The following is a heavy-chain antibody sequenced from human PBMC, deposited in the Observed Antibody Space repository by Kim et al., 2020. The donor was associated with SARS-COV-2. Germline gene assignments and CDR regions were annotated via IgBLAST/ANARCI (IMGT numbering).Heavy chain of an antibody. J-gene: IGHJ4*02. V-gene: IGHV3-66*02. D-gene: IGHD3-9*01. CDR1: GFDGSNNF. Sequence: GGSLRLSCEASGFDGSNNFMAWVRQVPGRGLEGVAFIYGGGLTYYADFVKGRFTISRDSSKTTLFLQMDNLRPEAKAVYYCARQNYNILNNFFMGGVTNYWGQGTLVTVSS. CDR3: ARQNYNILNNFFMGGVTNY. CDR2: IYGGGLT.